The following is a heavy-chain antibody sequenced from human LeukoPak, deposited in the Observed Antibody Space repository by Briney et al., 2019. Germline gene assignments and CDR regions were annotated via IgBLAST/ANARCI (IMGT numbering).Heavy chain of an antibody. Sequence: PSETLSLTCTVSGGSISSYYWSWIRQPPGKGLEWIGYIYYSGSTNYNPSLKSRVTMSVDTSKNQFPLKLSSVTAADTAVYYCARAVGEITIFGVVTHDAFDIWGQGTMVTVSS. V-gene: IGHV4-59*12. J-gene: IGHJ3*02. CDR1: GGSISSYY. CDR3: ARAVGEITIFGVVTHDAFDI. D-gene: IGHD3-3*01. CDR2: IYYSGST.